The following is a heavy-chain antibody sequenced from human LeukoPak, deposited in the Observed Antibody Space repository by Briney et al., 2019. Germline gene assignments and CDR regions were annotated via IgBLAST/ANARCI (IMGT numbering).Heavy chain of an antibody. D-gene: IGHD2-15*01. CDR3: AKDPHLYCSGGSCYADY. Sequence: GGSLRLSCAASGFTFSSYAMSWVRQAPGKGLEWVSAISGSGASTYYADSVKGRFTISRDNSQNTLYLQMNSLRAEDTAVYYCAKDPHLYCSGGSCYADYWGQGTLVTVSS. CDR1: GFTFSSYA. V-gene: IGHV3-23*01. J-gene: IGHJ4*02. CDR2: ISGSGAST.